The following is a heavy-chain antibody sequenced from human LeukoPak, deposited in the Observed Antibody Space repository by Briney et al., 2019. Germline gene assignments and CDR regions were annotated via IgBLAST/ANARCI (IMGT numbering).Heavy chain of an antibody. CDR1: GFTFSSYS. Sequence: GGSLRLSRAASGFTFSSYSMNWVRQAPGKGLEWVSSISSSSSYIYYADSVKGRFTISRDNAKNSLYLQMNSLRAEDTAVYYCARDLNDFWSGYYTGGDYWGQGTLVTVSS. CDR2: ISSSSSYI. J-gene: IGHJ4*02. V-gene: IGHV3-21*01. D-gene: IGHD3-3*01. CDR3: ARDLNDFWSGYYTGGDY.